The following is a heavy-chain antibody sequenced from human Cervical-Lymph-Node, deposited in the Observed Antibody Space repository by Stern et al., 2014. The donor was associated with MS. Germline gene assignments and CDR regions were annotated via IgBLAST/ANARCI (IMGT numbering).Heavy chain of an antibody. V-gene: IGHV5-51*01. CDR2: IYPGDSDS. CDR1: GYKFTNYW. D-gene: IGHD2-15*01. J-gene: IGHJ6*02. CDR3: ARLDGSGGWHQTFYYGMDV. Sequence: EVQLGESGAEVKKPGDSLKISCKGSGYKFTNYWIGWVRQMPGKGLEWMGRIYPGDSDSRYSPSFQGQVTIPADKSISTAYLRWSSLKASDTAIYYCARLDGSGGWHQTFYYGMDVWGQGTTGTVSS.